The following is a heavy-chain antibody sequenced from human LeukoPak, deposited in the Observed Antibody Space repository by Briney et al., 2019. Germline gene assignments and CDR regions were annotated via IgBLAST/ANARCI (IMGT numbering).Heavy chain of an antibody. CDR2: IKQDGSEK. Sequence: GGTLSRSSAASGFSFSSYSMSWVRQAPGKGLEWVAKIKQDGSEKYYVGSVKGPLTFSRDNANNSLYLQMNSLRAEDTAVYYCARRGDRGLDYWGQGTLVTVSS. V-gene: IGHV3-7*01. J-gene: IGHJ4*02. D-gene: IGHD3-16*01. CDR3: ARRGDRGLDY. CDR1: GFSFSSYS.